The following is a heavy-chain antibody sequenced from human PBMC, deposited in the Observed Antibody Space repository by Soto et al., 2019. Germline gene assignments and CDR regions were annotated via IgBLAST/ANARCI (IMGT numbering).Heavy chain of an antibody. D-gene: IGHD6-6*01. CDR3: ARDLGAGYSSSSFYYGMDV. V-gene: IGHV4-59*01. CDR2: IYYSGST. J-gene: IGHJ6*02. CDR1: GGSISSYY. Sequence: QVQLQESGPGLVKPSETLSLTCTVSGGSISSYYWSWIRQPPGKGLEWIGYIYYSGSTNYNPSLKSRVTISVDTSKNQFSLKLSSVTAADTAVYYCARDLGAGYSSSSFYYGMDVWGQGTTVTVSS.